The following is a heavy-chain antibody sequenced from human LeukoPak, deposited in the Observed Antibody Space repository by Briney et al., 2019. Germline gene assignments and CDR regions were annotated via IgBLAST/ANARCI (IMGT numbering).Heavy chain of an antibody. Sequence: PGGSLRLSCAASGFTFSSYSMNWVRQAPGKGLEWVSSISSSSSYIYYADSVKGRFTISRDNTKNSVYLQVNSLRVEDTAVYHCARIGYRSSSFDYWGQGTLVTVSS. CDR1: GFTFSSYS. J-gene: IGHJ4*02. CDR3: ARIGYRSSSFDY. CDR2: ISSSSSYI. V-gene: IGHV3-21*03. D-gene: IGHD5-18*01.